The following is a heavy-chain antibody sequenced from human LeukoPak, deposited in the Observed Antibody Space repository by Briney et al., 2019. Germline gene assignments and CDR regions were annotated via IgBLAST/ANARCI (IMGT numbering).Heavy chain of an antibody. CDR1: GGSFGGYY. D-gene: IGHD3-16*02. CDR3: ARGSPYDYVWGSYRYTPDAFDI. V-gene: IGHV4-34*01. CDR2: INHSGST. J-gene: IGHJ3*02. Sequence: PSETLSLTCAVYGGSFGGYYWSWIRQPPGKGLEWIGEINHSGSTNYNPSLKSRVTISVDTSKNQFSLKLSSVTAADTAVYYCARGSPYDYVWGSYRYTPDAFDIWGQGTMVTVSS.